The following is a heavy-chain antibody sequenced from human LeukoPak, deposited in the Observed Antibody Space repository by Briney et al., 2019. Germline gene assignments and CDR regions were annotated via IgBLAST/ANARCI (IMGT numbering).Heavy chain of an antibody. CDR2: ISNSGSSK. J-gene: IGHJ4*02. Sequence: GGSLRLSCAASGFTFSSCEMNWVRQAPGKGLEWLSYISNSGSSKYYADSVRGRFTISRDNAKNSLYLQMNSLRSEDTAVYYCARARVPGELNYWGQGTLVTVSS. V-gene: IGHV3-48*03. D-gene: IGHD3-10*01. CDR1: GFTFSSCE. CDR3: ARARVPGELNY.